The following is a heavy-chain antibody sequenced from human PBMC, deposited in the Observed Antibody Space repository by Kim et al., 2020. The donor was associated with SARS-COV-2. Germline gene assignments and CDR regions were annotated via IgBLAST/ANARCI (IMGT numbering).Heavy chain of an antibody. CDR3: ARVSANWNDGRSLIDFDY. Sequence: SETLSLTCTVSGGSISSGGYYWSWIRQHPGKGLEWIGYIYYSGSTYYNPSLKSRVTISVDTSKNQFSLKLSSVTAADTAVYYCARVSANWNDGRSLIDFDYWGQGTLVTVSS. V-gene: IGHV4-31*03. J-gene: IGHJ4*02. CDR1: GGSISSGGYY. CDR2: IYYSGST. D-gene: IGHD1-1*01.